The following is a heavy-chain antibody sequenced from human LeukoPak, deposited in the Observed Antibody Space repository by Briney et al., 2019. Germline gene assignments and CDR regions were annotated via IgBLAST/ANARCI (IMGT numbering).Heavy chain of an antibody. CDR2: IYDSGTA. D-gene: IGHD2-21*02. J-gene: IGHJ4*02. CDR3: ARRRMVTSYYFDY. Sequence: SETLSLTCTVSGGSISSYYWNRIQQPPGKGLEWIGYIYDSGTANYNPSLKSRVTISLDTTKNHFSLKLSSVTAADTAVYYCARRRMVTSYYFDYWGQGTLVTVSS. V-gene: IGHV4-59*08. CDR1: GGSISSYY.